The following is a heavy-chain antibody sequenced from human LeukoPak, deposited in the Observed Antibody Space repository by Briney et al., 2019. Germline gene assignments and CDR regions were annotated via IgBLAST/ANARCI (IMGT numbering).Heavy chain of an antibody. CDR2: ISYDGSNK. V-gene: IGHV3-30-3*01. CDR3: AKASSGSSGTDY. D-gene: IGHD6-19*01. CDR1: GFTFNSYA. J-gene: IGHJ4*02. Sequence: PGTSLRLSCAASGFTFNSYAMHWVRQAPGKGLEWVTVISYDGSNKYYADSVKGRFTISRDNTKNTLYLQMNSLRAEDTAVYYCAKASSGSSGTDYWVQGTLVTVSS.